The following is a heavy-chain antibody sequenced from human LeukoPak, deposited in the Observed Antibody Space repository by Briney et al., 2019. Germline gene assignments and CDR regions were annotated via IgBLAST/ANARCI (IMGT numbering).Heavy chain of an antibody. CDR3: ARTHHRTYCGGDCYKHNWFDP. V-gene: IGHV1-69*05. CDR2: IIPIFGTA. Sequence: ASVKVSCKASGDTFSSYAISWVRQAPGQGLEWMGGIIPIFGTANYAQKFQGRVTITTDESTNTAYMELSSLRSEDTAVYYCARTHHRTYCGGDCYKHNWFDPWGQGTLVTASS. J-gene: IGHJ5*02. CDR1: GDTFSSYA. D-gene: IGHD2-21*02.